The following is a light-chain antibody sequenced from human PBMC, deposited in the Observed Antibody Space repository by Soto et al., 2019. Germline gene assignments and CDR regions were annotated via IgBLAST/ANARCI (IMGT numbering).Light chain of an antibody. CDR2: DVS. J-gene: IGLJ1*01. Sequence: QSVLTQPRSVSGSPGQSITISCTGTSSDVGGYNYVSWYRQHTGKAPKLLIYDVSKRPSGVPDRFSGYKSGNTASLTISGLQAEDEADYYCCSYAGSYTHYVFGTGTKVTVL. CDR3: CSYAGSYTHYV. CDR1: SSDVGGYNY. V-gene: IGLV2-11*01.